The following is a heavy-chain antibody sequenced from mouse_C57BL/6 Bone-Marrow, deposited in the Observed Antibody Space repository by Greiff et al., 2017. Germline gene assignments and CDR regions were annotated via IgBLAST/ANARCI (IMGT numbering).Heavy chain of an antibody. Sequence: QVQLQQPGAELVKPGASVKLSCKASVYTFTSYWMQWVKQRPGQGLEWIGEIDPSDSYTNYNQKFKGKATLTVDTSSSTAYMQLSSLTSEDSAVYYCAIEGYPFYYWGQGTTLTVSS. CDR2: IDPSDSYT. CDR1: VYTFTSYW. V-gene: IGHV1-50*01. J-gene: IGHJ2*01. CDR3: AIEGYPFYY.